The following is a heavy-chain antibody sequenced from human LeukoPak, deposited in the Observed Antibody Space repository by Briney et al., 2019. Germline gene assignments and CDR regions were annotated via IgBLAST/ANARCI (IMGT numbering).Heavy chain of an antibody. D-gene: IGHD6-6*01. J-gene: IGHJ4*02. CDR3: ARDISALAARRVRYFDY. V-gene: IGHV1-46*03. Sequence: ASVKVSCKASGYTFTSYYMHWVRQAPGQGLEWMGIINPSGGSTSYAQKFQGRVTMTRDTSTSTVYMELSSLRSEDTAVYYCARDISALAARRVRYFDYWGQGTLVTVSS. CDR2: INPSGGST. CDR1: GYTFTSYY.